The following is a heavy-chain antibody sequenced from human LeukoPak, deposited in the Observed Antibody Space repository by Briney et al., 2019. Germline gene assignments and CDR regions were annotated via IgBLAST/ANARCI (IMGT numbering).Heavy chain of an antibody. CDR1: GYXFTSYG. CDR2: ISAYNGNT. V-gene: IGHV1-18*01. Sequence: ASVKVSCKASGYXFTSYGISWVRQAPGQGLEWMGWISAYNGNTNYAQKLQGRVTMTTDTSTSTAYMELRSLRSDDTAVYYCARDWTPLRGDGSGDWGQGTLVTVSS. CDR3: ARDWTPLRGDGSGD. J-gene: IGHJ4*02. D-gene: IGHD2-21*02.